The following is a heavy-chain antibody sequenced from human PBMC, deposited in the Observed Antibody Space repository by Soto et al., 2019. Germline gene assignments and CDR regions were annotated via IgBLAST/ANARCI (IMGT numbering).Heavy chain of an antibody. V-gene: IGHV1-18*01. D-gene: IGHD3-3*01. CDR2: ISAYNGNT. CDR3: ARVMRVYYDFWSGSSYYMDV. Sequence: GASVKVSCKASGYTFTNYGSSWVRQAPGQRLEWMGWISAYNGNTNYAQKLQGRVTMTTDTSTSTAYMELRSLRSDDTAVYYCARVMRVYYDFWSGSSYYMDVWGKGTTVTVSS. CDR1: GYTFTNYG. J-gene: IGHJ6*03.